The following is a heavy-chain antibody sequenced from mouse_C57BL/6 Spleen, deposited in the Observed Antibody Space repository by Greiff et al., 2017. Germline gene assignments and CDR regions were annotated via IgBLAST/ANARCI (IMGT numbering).Heavy chain of an antibody. V-gene: IGHV1-81*01. J-gene: IGHJ1*03. CDR1: GYTFTSYG. CDR2: IYPRSGNT. Sequence: QVQLKQSGAELARPGASVKLSCKASGYTFTSYGISWVQQSTGQCLEWIGEIYPRSGNTYYNEQFKGKATLTTDKSSSTAYMELRSLTSEDSAVYFWARYNGNYWYFDVWGTGTTVTVSS. D-gene: IGHD2-1*01. CDR3: ARYNGNYWYFDV.